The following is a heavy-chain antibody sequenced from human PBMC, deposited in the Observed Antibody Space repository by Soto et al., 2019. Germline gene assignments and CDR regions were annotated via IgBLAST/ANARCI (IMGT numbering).Heavy chain of an antibody. CDR3: TTGLSNGYYNFDY. V-gene: IGHV3-15*01. J-gene: IGHJ4*02. D-gene: IGHD3-22*01. Sequence: PGGSLRLSCAASGFTFINALMSWVRQAPGKGLEWVGRIKGEADGGTTDYAAPVKGRITISRDHSKDTLYLQMNSLKTEDTAVYYCTTGLSNGYYNFDYWGQGTPVTVSS. CDR2: IKGEADGGTT. CDR1: GFTFINAL.